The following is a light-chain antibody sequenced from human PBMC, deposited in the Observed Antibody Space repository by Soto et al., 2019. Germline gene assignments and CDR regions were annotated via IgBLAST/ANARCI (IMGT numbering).Light chain of an antibody. CDR1: QSINSRY. Sequence: EIVLTQSPGTLSLSPGERATLSCRASQSINSRYVAWHQQKPGAAPRLLIYGASSRATDIPDMFSGSGSATDLTLTISSLEPEDFAVYYCQQLGSSPGFTFGPGTKVDIK. CDR3: QQLGSSPGFT. V-gene: IGKV3-20*01. J-gene: IGKJ3*01. CDR2: GAS.